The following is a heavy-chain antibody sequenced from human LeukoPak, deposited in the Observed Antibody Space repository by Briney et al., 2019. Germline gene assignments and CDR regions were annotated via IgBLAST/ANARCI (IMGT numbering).Heavy chain of an antibody. CDR2: ISGSGDRT. CDR3: ARHLRGVRGTFDY. CDR1: GFTFSSYG. D-gene: IGHD3-10*01. Sequence: GGSLRLSCEASGFTFSSYGMSWVRQAPGKGLEWVSAISGSGDRTDYADSVKGRFTISRDNAKNSLYLQMNSLRAEDTATYFCARHLRGVRGTFDYWGQGTLVTVSS. V-gene: IGHV3-23*01. J-gene: IGHJ4*02.